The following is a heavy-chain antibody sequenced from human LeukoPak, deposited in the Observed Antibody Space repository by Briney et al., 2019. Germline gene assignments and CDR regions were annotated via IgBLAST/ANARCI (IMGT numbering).Heavy chain of an antibody. CDR1: GFTFRSFA. Sequence: GVSLRLSCVASGFTFRSFAMSWVRQAPGKGLEWVSVIYSGGSTYYADSVKGRFTISRDNSKNTLYLQMNSLRAKDTAVYYCARGPEYGAYSYWYFDLWGRGTLVTVSS. D-gene: IGHD4-17*01. V-gene: IGHV3-66*01. J-gene: IGHJ2*01. CDR2: IYSGGST. CDR3: ARGPEYGAYSYWYFDL.